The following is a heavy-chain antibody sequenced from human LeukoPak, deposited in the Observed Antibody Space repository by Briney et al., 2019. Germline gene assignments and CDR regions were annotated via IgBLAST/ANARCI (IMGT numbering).Heavy chain of an antibody. D-gene: IGHD2-2*01. Sequence: GASVKVSCKASGYTFTYRYLHWVRQAPGQAFEWMGWITPYNGNRNYAKKFQDRVTITRDTSLSTAHMELSSLRSEDTAMYYCARSALYSTKSDYYFESWGQGALVTASS. J-gene: IGHJ4*02. CDR3: ARSALYSTKSDYYFES. CDR1: GYTFTYRY. CDR2: ITPYNGNR. V-gene: IGHV1-45*02.